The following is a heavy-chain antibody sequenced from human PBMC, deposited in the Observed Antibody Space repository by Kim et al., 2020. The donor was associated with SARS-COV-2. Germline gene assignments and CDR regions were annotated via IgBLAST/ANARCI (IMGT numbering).Heavy chain of an antibody. Sequence: GGSLRLSCAASGFTFSSYGMHWVRQAPGKGLEWVAVIWYDGSNKYYADSVKGRFTISRDNSKNTLYLQMNSLRAEDTAVYYCARDHVHCSGGSCYLGGFDYWGQGTLVTVSS. CDR3: ARDHVHCSGGSCYLGGFDY. CDR1: GFTFSSYG. V-gene: IGHV3-33*01. D-gene: IGHD2-15*01. CDR2: IWYDGSNK. J-gene: IGHJ4*02.